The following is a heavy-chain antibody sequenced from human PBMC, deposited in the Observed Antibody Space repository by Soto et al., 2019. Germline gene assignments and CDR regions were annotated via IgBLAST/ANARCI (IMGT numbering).Heavy chain of an antibody. CDR3: AKSQSSTSSWSEFDY. J-gene: IGHJ4*02. D-gene: IGHD6-13*01. CDR1: GGSISSYY. Sequence: SETLSLTCTVSGGSISSYYWSWIRQPPGKGLEWIGYIYYSGSTNYNPSLKSRVTISVDTSKNQFSLKLSSVTAADTAVYYCAKSQSSTSSWSEFDYWGQGTQVTVSS. CDR2: IYYSGST. V-gene: IGHV4-59*01.